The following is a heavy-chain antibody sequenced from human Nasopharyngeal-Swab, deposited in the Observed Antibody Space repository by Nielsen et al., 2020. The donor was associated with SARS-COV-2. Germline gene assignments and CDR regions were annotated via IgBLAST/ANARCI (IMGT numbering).Heavy chain of an antibody. CDR2: ISYDGSNK. Sequence: GESLKISCAASGFTFNSYGMHWVRQAPGKGLEWVAVISYDGSNKYYSDSVKGRFTISRDNSKNTLFLQMNSLRAEDTAVYYCARVSGYTVNDAFDMWGQGTMVTVSS. V-gene: IGHV3-30*03. J-gene: IGHJ3*02. CDR1: GFTFNSYG. D-gene: IGHD6-13*01. CDR3: ARVSGYTVNDAFDM.